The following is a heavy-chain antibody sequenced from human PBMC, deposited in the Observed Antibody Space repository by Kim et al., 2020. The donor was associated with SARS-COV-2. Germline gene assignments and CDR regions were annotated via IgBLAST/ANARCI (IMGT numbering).Heavy chain of an antibody. Sequence: SETRSLTCTVSGGSISSSSYYWGWIRQPPGKGLEWIGSIYYSGSTYYNPSLKSRVTISVDTSKNQFSLKLSSVTAADTAVYYCARPHSSSWYYFDYWGQGTLVTVSS. J-gene: IGHJ4*02. V-gene: IGHV4-39*01. CDR1: GGSISSSSYY. D-gene: IGHD6-13*01. CDR2: IYYSGST. CDR3: ARPHSSSWYYFDY.